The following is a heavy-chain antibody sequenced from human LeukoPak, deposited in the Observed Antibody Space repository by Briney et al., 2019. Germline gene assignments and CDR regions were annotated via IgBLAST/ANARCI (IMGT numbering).Heavy chain of an antibody. D-gene: IGHD2-2*01. V-gene: IGHV3-7*03. Sequence: GGSLRLSCVASGFTFSSYSMSWVRQAPGKGLEWVAHIKQGGSETSYVDSVKGRFTVSRDSAKNSVYLQMNSLRAEDTAVYYCAKGLVVPAASDWFDPWGQGTLVTVSS. CDR1: GFTFSSYS. CDR3: AKGLVVPAASDWFDP. J-gene: IGHJ5*02. CDR2: IKQGGSET.